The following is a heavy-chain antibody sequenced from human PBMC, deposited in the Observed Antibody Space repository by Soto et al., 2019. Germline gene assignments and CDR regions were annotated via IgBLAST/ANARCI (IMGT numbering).Heavy chain of an antibody. CDR3: AVYQDWGAGDGY. CDR1: GVSVSSKTHH. J-gene: IGHJ4*02. Sequence: QVQLQESGPGLVNPSETLSLTCAVSGVSVSSKTHHWTWIRQPPGKGLEWMGQSGNTNDNPSLKSRITLSVDTSKNQFSLSLRSVPAADTAVYYCAVYQDWGAGDGYWGQGTLVTVSS. D-gene: IGHD7-27*01. CDR2: QSGNT. V-gene: IGHV4-61*01.